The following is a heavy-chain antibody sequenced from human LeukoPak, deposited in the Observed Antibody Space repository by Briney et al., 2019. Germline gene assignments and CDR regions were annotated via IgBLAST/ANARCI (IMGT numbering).Heavy chain of an antibody. V-gene: IGHV3-21*01. J-gene: IGHJ6*02. CDR3: AGDRAAPMHYYGMDV. D-gene: IGHD2-15*01. Sequence: RGSLRLSFSTSGFTFSSYGVNSVRRPPGGGRGWVSSISSSSSYLYYADSVKGRLHISRDHAKHSLYLQMTTLRAEDTAVYYCAGDRAAPMHYYGMDVWGQGTTVTVSS. CDR1: GFTFSSYG. CDR2: ISSSSSYL.